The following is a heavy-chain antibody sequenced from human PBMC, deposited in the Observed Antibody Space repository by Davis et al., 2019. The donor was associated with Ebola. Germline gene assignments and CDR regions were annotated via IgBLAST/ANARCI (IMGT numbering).Heavy chain of an antibody. V-gene: IGHV1-8*02. CDR1: GYTFTSYG. CDR2: MNPNSGNT. J-gene: IGHJ4*02. CDR3: ARGLSSGWDY. D-gene: IGHD6-19*01. Sequence: ASVKVSCKASGYTFTSYGISWVRQAPGQGLEWMGWMNPNSGNTGYAQKFQGRVTMTRNTSISTAYMELSSLRSEDTAVYYCARGLSSGWDYWGQGTLVTVSS.